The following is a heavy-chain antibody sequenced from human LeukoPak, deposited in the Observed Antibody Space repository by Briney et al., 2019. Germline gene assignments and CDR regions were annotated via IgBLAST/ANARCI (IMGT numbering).Heavy chain of an antibody. CDR2: IYTSGST. Sequence: SETLSLTCTVSGGSISSGSYYWTWIRQPAGTGLEWMGRIYTSGSTNYNPSLKSRVTISVGTSQNQFSLQLSSATAADTAMYYCARGTVKWGSNGWYYFDYWGQGTLVTVSS. CDR1: GGSISSGSYY. CDR3: ARGTVKWGSNGWYYFDY. J-gene: IGHJ4*02. D-gene: IGHD6-19*01. V-gene: IGHV4-61*02.